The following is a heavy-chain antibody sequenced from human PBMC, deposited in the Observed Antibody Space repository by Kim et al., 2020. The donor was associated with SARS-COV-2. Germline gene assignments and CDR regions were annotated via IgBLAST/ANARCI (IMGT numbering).Heavy chain of an antibody. CDR3: ASPGSSDDGHYYCCGMDV. Sequence: VEDQFTIARDNSKNTLYLQMNSLRAEDTAVYYCASPGSSDDGHYYCCGMDVWGQGTTVTVSS. J-gene: IGHJ6*02. V-gene: IGHV3-30*01. D-gene: IGHD6-19*01.